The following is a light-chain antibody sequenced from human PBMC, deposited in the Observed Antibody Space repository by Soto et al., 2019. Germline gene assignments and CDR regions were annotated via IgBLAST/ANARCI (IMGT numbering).Light chain of an antibody. V-gene: IGKV1-6*01. CDR1: QGIRND. Sequence: IQMTESPSSLSASVGYIVTISCRASQGIRNDLGWYQQKPWKAPKLLIYAASSLQSGVPSRFSGSGSGTDFTLTISSLQPEDFATYYCLQDYNYPLTFGGGTKVDI. CDR3: LQDYNYPLT. CDR2: AAS. J-gene: IGKJ4*01.